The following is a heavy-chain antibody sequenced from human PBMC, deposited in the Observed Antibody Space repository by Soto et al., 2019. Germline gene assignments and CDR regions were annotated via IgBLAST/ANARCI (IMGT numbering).Heavy chain of an antibody. CDR1: GVSISSSSYC. CDR2: IYYSGST. J-gene: IGHJ4*02. V-gene: IGHV4-39*01. CDR3: ARHTPAISISDH. D-gene: IGHD2-15*01. Sequence: PSDTLSLTCSVSGVSISSSSYCWSWIRQPPGKGLEWIGSIYYSGSTYYNPSLKSRVTISVDTSKNQFSLKLSSVTAADTAVYYCARHTPAISISDHWGQGTLVTVSS.